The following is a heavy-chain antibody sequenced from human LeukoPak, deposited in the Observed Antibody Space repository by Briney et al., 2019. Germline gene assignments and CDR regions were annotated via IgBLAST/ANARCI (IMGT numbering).Heavy chain of an antibody. D-gene: IGHD2-2*01. V-gene: IGHV3-48*04. Sequence: GGSLRLSCAASGFTFSSYSMNWVRQAPGKGLEWVSYISSSSGTIYYADSVKGRFTISRDNAKNSLYLQMNSLRAEDTAVYYCARIIGYCSSTSCYIDYWGQGTLVTVSS. CDR2: ISSSSGTI. J-gene: IGHJ4*02. CDR1: GFTFSSYS. CDR3: ARIIGYCSSTSCYIDY.